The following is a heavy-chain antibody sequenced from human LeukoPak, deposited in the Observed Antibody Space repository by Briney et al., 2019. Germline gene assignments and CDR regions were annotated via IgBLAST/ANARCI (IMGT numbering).Heavy chain of an antibody. D-gene: IGHD4-23*01. CDR1: GDSFSRFGGA. CDR3: ARGSNSALDI. CDR2: AYYRSRWSN. J-gene: IGHJ3*02. V-gene: IGHV6-1*01. Sequence: SQTLSLTCAISGDSFSRFGGAWNWNRQSPSRGLEWLGRAYYRSRWSNDYAPSVRGRINISPDTSQNQFSLQLNSVTPDDTAVYYCARGSNSALDIWGRGTMVTVSS.